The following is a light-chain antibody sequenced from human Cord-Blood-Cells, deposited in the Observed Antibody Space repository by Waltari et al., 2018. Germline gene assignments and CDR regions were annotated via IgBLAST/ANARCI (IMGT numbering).Light chain of an antibody. V-gene: IGKV1-27*01. J-gene: IGKJ3*01. Sequence: DIPMTQSPSSLSASVADSVTNTCRASQAISNYLAWYQQTPGKVPQLLIYAASTLQAGVPSRFSGSGSGTDFTLTISSLQPEDVATYYCQKYNSAPFTFGPGTKVDIK. CDR3: QKYNSAPFT. CDR1: QAISNY. CDR2: AAS.